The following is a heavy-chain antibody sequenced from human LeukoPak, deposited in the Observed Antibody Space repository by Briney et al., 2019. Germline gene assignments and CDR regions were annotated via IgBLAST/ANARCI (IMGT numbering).Heavy chain of an antibody. CDR1: GGSLSGHW. J-gene: IGHJ5*02. CDR2: IYYSGNT. CDR3: AGLHFAAAEEFDP. D-gene: IGHD6-13*01. V-gene: IGHV4-59*08. Sequence: SETLSLTCTVSGGSLSGHWWSWIRQPPGKGLEWIGYIYYSGNTNYNPSLNTRVTISVDTSKNQFSLNLSSVTAADTAVYYCAGLHFAAAEEFDPWGQGTLVTVSS.